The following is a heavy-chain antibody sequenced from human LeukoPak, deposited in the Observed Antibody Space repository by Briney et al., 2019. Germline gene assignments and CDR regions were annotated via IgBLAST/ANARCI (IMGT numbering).Heavy chain of an antibody. D-gene: IGHD2-2*01. CDR1: GGSFSVYY. Sequence: SETLSLTCAVYGGSFSVYYWSWIRPPPGKGLEWIGYIYYIGSTYYNPSLKSRVTISVDTSKTQFSLKLSSVTAADTAVYYCARQYCSSTSCYRSYNWFDPWGQGTLVTVSS. CDR2: IYYIGST. J-gene: IGHJ5*02. CDR3: ARQYCSSTSCYRSYNWFDP. V-gene: IGHV4-30-4*08.